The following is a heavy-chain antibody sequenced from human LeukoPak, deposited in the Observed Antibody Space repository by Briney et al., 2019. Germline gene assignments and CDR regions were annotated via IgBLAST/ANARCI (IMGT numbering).Heavy chain of an antibody. Sequence: SETLSLTCTVSGGSISSSSYYWGWIRQPPGKGLEWIGSIYYNGSTYYNPSLKSRVTISVDTSKNQFSLKLSSVTAADTAVYYCARLLLWFGESSATFDYWGQGTLVTVSS. J-gene: IGHJ4*02. D-gene: IGHD3-10*01. CDR3: ARLLLWFGESSATFDY. CDR1: GGSISSSSYY. V-gene: IGHV4-39*01. CDR2: IYYNGST.